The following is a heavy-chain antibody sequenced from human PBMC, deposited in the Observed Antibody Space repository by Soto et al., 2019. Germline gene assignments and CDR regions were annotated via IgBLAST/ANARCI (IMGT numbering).Heavy chain of an antibody. CDR2: ISGSGGST. CDR1: GFTFSSYA. Sequence: GGSLRLSCAASGFTFSSYAMSWVRQAPGKGLEWVSAISGSGGSTYYADSVKGRFTISRDNSKNTLYLQMNSLRAEDTAVYYCAPRAYYYDSSGYSLGSDYWGQGTLATVSS. CDR3: APRAYYYDSSGYSLGSDY. J-gene: IGHJ4*02. D-gene: IGHD3-22*01. V-gene: IGHV3-23*01.